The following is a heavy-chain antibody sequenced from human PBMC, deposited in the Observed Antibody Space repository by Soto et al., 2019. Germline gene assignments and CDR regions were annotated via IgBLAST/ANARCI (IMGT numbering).Heavy chain of an antibody. Sequence: QVQLVQSGAEVKKPGSSVKVSCKASGGTFSSYAISWVRQAPGQGLEWMGGIIPIFGTANYAQKFQGRVTTAADESTSTAEMELSSLRAEDTAVYYCARGGHSSDIYYYYGMDVWGQGTTVTVSS. CDR3: ARGGHSSDIYYYYGMDV. CDR2: IIPIFGTA. D-gene: IGHD4-4*01. J-gene: IGHJ6*02. V-gene: IGHV1-69*01. CDR1: GGTFSSYA.